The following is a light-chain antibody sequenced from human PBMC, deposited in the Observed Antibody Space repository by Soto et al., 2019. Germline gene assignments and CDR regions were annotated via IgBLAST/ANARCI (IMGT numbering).Light chain of an antibody. Sequence: EIVLKPSPGTLSLSPGERATLSCRASQSVSSSYLAWYQQKPGQAPRLLIYGASSRATGIPDRFSGSGSGTDFTLTISRLEPEDFAVYYCQQYGSSPRYTFGQGTQLQIK. CDR3: QQYGSSPRYT. V-gene: IGKV3-20*01. CDR1: QSVSSSY. J-gene: IGKJ2*01. CDR2: GAS.